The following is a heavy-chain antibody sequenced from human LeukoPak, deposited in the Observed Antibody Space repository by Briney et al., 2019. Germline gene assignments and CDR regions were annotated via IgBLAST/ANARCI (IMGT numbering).Heavy chain of an antibody. J-gene: IGHJ6*03. V-gene: IGHV3-30*02. CDR1: GFTFSSYA. D-gene: IGHD2-2*01. CDR2: IRYDGSNK. CDR3: AKDGTVVVPAALYYYYYYMDV. Sequence: PGGSLRLSCAASGFTFSSYAMSWVRQAPGKGLEWVAFIRYDGSNKYYADSVKGRFTISRDNSKNTLYLQMNSLRAEDTAVYYCAKDGTVVVPAALYYYYYYMDVWGKGTTVTVSS.